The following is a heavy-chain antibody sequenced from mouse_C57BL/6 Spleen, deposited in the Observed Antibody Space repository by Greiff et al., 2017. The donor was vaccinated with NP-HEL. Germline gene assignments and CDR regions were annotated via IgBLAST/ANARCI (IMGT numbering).Heavy chain of an antibody. V-gene: IGHV1-18*01. CDR3: ARGRWLFDY. Sequence: EVKLMESGPELVKPGASVKIPCKASGYTFTDYNMDWVKQSHGKSLEWIGDINPNNGGTIYNQKFKGKATLTVDKSSSTAYMELRSLTSEDTAVYYCARGRWLFDYWGQGTTLTVSS. CDR2: INPNNGGT. J-gene: IGHJ2*01. D-gene: IGHD2-3*01. CDR1: GYTFTDYN.